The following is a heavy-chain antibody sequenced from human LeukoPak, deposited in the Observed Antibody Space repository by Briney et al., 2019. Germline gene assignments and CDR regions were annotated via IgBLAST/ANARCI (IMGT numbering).Heavy chain of an antibody. Sequence: ASVTVSCKASGGTFSSYAISWVRQAPGQGLEWMGRIIPILGIANYAQKFQGRVTITADKSTSTAYMELSSLRSEDTAVYYCAREFRRFWSGNSRWVYYGMDVWGQGTTVTVSS. D-gene: IGHD3-3*01. CDR2: IIPILGIA. CDR3: AREFRRFWSGNSRWVYYGMDV. CDR1: GGTFSSYA. V-gene: IGHV1-69*04. J-gene: IGHJ6*02.